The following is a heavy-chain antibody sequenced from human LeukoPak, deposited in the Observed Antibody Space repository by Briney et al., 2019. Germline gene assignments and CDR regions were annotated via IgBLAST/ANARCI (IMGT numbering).Heavy chain of an antibody. CDR2: INPSGGST. V-gene: IGHV1-46*01. CDR3: ARGGSSWYYFDY. J-gene: IGHJ4*02. D-gene: IGHD6-13*01. Sequence: GASVKVSCKASGYTFTAYGISWVRQAPGQRVEWMGIINPSGGSTSYAQKFQGRVTMTRDMSTSTVYMELSSLRSEDTAVYYCARGGSSWYYFDYWGQGTLVTVSS. CDR1: GYTFTAYG.